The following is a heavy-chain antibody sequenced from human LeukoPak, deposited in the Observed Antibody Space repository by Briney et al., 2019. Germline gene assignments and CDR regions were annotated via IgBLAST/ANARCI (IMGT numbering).Heavy chain of an antibody. D-gene: IGHD2-21*02. Sequence: ASETLSLTCTVSGGSISSYYWSWIRQHPGKGLEWIGYIYYTGSAYYNPSLKSRVTISVDTSNNQFSLKLSSVTAADTAVYFCARDRGDHVSLDWGQGTLVTVSS. CDR3: ARDRGDHVSLD. CDR1: GGSISSYY. CDR2: IYYTGSA. J-gene: IGHJ4*02. V-gene: IGHV4-59*06.